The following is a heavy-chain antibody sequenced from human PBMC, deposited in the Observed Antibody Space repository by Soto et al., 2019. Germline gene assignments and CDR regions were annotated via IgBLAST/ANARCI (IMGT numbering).Heavy chain of an antibody. Sequence: SETLSLTCSVSGTSIRGYYWTWIRQPPGKGLEWIGYIYYTGTTKYNPSLKSRVTLSVDTSKNQFSLRLNSVTAADTAVYYCAREVSSFGSNHFDSWGQGARVTVSS. D-gene: IGHD3-10*01. CDR3: AREVSSFGSNHFDS. V-gene: IGHV4-59*01. CDR1: GTSIRGYY. J-gene: IGHJ4*02. CDR2: IYYTGTT.